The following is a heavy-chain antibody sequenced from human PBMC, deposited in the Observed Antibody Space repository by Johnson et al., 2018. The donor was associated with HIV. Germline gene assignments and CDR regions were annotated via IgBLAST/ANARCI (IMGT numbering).Heavy chain of an antibody. V-gene: IGHV3-30*18. CDR1: GFIFSSYG. D-gene: IGHD6-6*01. Sequence: QVQLVESGGGVVQPGRSLRLSCAASGFIFSSYGVHWVRQAPGKGLEWVAVISYDGSNKYYADSVKGRFTISRDNSKNTLYLQMNSLRAEDTAVYYCAKDLRPAFDIWGQGTMVTVSS. CDR2: ISYDGSNK. CDR3: AKDLRPAFDI. J-gene: IGHJ3*02.